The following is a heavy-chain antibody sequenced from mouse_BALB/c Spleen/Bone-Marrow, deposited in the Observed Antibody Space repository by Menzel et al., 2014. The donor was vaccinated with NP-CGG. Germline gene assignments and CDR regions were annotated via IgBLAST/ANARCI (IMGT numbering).Heavy chain of an antibody. J-gene: IGHJ4*01. CDR3: ARDGYSSLAMDY. CDR1: GYTFSGYW. V-gene: IGHV1-9*01. Sequence: VKLVKSGAELMKPGASVKISCKTTGYTFSGYWIEWVKQRPGHGLEWIGEILPGSTSTNYNEKFKDKATFTADTSSNTAYIQLSSLTSEDSAVYYCARDGYSSLAMDYWGQGTSVTVSS. D-gene: IGHD2-3*01. CDR2: ILPGSTST.